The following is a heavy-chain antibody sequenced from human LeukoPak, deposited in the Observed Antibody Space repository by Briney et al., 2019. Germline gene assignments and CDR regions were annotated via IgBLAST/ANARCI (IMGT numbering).Heavy chain of an antibody. Sequence: SETLSLTCTVSGGSISPYYWGWIRQPPGKGLEWIGSIYHSGSTYYNPSLKSRVTISVDTSKNQFSLKLSSVTAADTAVYYCARYYYDSSGYSTADTDYWGQGTLVTVSS. D-gene: IGHD3-22*01. V-gene: IGHV4-38-2*02. CDR3: ARYYYDSSGYSTADTDY. CDR2: IYHSGST. J-gene: IGHJ4*02. CDR1: GGSISPYY.